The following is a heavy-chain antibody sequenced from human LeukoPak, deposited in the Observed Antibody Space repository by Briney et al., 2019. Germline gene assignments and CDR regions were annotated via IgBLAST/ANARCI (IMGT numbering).Heavy chain of an antibody. CDR3: ARGPRATYYYDSSGFDGAFEV. CDR1: RVTFSSYS. V-gene: IGHV1-69*15. J-gene: IGHJ3*01. CDR2: IIPVFGTA. Sequence: SVKVSCKASRVTFSSYSVSWVRQAPGQGPEWMGRIIPVFGTANYAQQFHGRVVITADESTSTVHMGMSSLRSDDTAMYYCARGPRATYYYDSSGFDGAFEVWGQGTMVTVSS. D-gene: IGHD3-22*01.